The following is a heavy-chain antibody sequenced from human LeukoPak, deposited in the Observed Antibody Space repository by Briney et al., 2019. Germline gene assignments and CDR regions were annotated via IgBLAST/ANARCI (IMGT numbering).Heavy chain of an antibody. Sequence: SLRPSCAASGFTFDDYAMHWVRQAPGKGLEWVSGISWNSGSIGYADSVKGRFTISRDNAKNSLYLQVNSLRAEDTALYYCAKAAKQGWYFDYWGQGTLVTVSS. CDR3: AKAAKQGWYFDY. V-gene: IGHV3-9*01. J-gene: IGHJ4*02. CDR2: ISWNSGSI. CDR1: GFTFDDYA. D-gene: IGHD2-15*01.